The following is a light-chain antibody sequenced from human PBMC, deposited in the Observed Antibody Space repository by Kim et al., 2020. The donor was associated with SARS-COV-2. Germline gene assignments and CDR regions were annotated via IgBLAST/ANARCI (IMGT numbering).Light chain of an antibody. CDR3: QQYYSIPWT. Sequence: DIVMTQSPDSLPVSLGERATINCKSSQTVLYSYLAWYQHKPGQPPKLLISRASSREAGVPDRFSGSESGTDFILTISSLQAEDVAVYYCQQYYSIPWTFGQGTKVDIK. J-gene: IGKJ1*01. V-gene: IGKV4-1*01. CDR1: QTVLYSY. CDR2: RAS.